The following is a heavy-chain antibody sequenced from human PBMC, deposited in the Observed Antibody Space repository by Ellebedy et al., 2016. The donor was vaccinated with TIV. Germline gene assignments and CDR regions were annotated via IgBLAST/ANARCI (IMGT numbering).Heavy chain of an antibody. CDR3: ARVVWQQPVSYAFDI. D-gene: IGHD6-13*01. J-gene: IGHJ3*02. CDR2: IYYSGST. CDR1: GGSINNYY. Sequence: MPSETLSLTCTVPGGSINNYYWSWIRQPPGKGLEWIGHIYYSGSTNYNPSPKSRVTISIDTSKSQFSLKLSSVTAADTAVYYCARVVWQQPVSYAFDIWGQGTMVTVSS. V-gene: IGHV4-59*01.